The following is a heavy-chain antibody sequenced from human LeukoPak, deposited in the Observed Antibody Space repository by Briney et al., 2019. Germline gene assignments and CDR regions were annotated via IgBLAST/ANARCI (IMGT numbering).Heavy chain of an antibody. CDR3: AKGNSSWYFGNHDDY. Sequence: GGSLRLSCAASGFSFTDYAMSWARQPPGKGLEWVSAVSGHGDTTDYVDSVKGRFTISRDNSRNTVHLQIDSLRIEDTGVYYCAKGNSSWYFGNHDDYWGQGTLVTVSS. D-gene: IGHD6-13*01. CDR2: VSGHGDTT. V-gene: IGHV3-23*01. J-gene: IGHJ4*02. CDR1: GFSFTDYA.